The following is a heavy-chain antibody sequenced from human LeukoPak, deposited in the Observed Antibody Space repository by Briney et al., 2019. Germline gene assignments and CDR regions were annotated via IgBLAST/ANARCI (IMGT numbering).Heavy chain of an antibody. CDR1: GGSISSSSYY. D-gene: IGHD3-10*01. CDR2: IYYSGST. J-gene: IGHJ4*02. V-gene: IGHV4-39*01. Sequence: PSETLSLTCTVSGGSISSSSYYWGWIRQPPGKGLEWIGSIYYSGSTYYNPSLKSRVTISVDTSKNQFSLKLSSVTAADTAVYYCARHVQCGSRYYGSGGYCPFDYWGQGTLVTVSS. CDR3: ARHVQCGSRYYGSGGYCPFDY.